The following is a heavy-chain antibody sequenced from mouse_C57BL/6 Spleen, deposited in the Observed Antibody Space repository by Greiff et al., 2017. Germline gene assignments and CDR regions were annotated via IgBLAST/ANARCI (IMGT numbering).Heavy chain of an antibody. D-gene: IGHD1-1*01. CDR2: IYPGDGDT. Sequence: QVQLQQSGPELVKPGASVKISCKASGYAFSSSWMNWVKQRPGKGLEWIGRIYPGDGDTNYNGKVKGKATLTADKSSSTAYMQLSSLTSEDSAVYFCARSIYYGSTPFAYWGQGTLVTVSA. V-gene: IGHV1-82*01. CDR1: GYAFSSSW. J-gene: IGHJ3*01. CDR3: ARSIYYGSTPFAY.